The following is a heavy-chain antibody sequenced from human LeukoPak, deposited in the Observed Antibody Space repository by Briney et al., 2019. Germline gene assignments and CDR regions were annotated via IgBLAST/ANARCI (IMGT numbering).Heavy chain of an antibody. CDR1: GFTFSDYY. CDR3: ASSGCSGGSCYLGSYYYYGMAV. V-gene: IGHV3-11*01. D-gene: IGHD2-15*01. J-gene: IGHJ6*02. Sequence: GGSLRLSCAASGFTFSDYYMSWIRQAPGKGLEWVSYISSSCSTIYYADSVKGRFTISRDNAKNSLYLQMNRLRAEDTAVYYCASSGCSGGSCYLGSYYYYGMAVWGQGTTVTVSS. CDR2: ISSSCSTI.